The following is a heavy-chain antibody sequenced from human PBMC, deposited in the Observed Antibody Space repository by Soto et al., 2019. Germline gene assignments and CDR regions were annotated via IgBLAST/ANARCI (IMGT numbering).Heavy chain of an antibody. CDR2: ISYDGSKK. J-gene: IGHJ4*02. CDR3: AKDLRIAAAGPFDY. D-gene: IGHD6-13*01. CDR1: GFTFSSYG. Sequence: PGGSLRLSCAASGFTFSSYGMHWVRQAPGKGLEWVAVISYDGSKKYYADSVKGRFTISRDNSKNTLYLQMNSLRAEDTAVYYCAKDLRIAAAGPFDYWGQGTLVTVSS. V-gene: IGHV3-30*18.